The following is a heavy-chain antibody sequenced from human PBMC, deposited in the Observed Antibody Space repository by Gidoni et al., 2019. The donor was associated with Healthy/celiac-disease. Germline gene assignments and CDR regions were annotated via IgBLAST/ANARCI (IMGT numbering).Heavy chain of an antibody. Sequence: QVQLQESGPGLVKPSETLSLTCTVSGGSISSYYWSWIRQPAGKGLEWIGRIYTSGRTNHTPSLKSRVTMSVDTSKNQFSLKLSSVTAADTAVYYCARDRGSPGSRYFELWGRGTLVTVSS. D-gene: IGHD3-10*01. CDR3: ARDRGSPGSRYFEL. CDR2: IYTSGRT. CDR1: GGSISSYY. J-gene: IGHJ2*01. V-gene: IGHV4-4*07.